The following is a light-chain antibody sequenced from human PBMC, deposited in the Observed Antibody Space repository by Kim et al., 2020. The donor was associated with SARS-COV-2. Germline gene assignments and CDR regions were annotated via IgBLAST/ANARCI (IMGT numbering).Light chain of an antibody. Sequence: GQSVTSSCTGTSCDVGGYYAVSWYQHPPGTAPKLIFNEISRRPSGVPGRFSGSTAATTASLTVSGLPAEDEADYYCSSYAGSSSLVFGGGTKVTVL. V-gene: IGLV2-8*01. CDR3: SSYAGSSSLV. CDR1: SCDVGGYYA. CDR2: EIS. J-gene: IGLJ2*01.